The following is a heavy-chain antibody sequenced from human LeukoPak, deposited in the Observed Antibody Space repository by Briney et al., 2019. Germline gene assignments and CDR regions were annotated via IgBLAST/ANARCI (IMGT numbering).Heavy chain of an antibody. J-gene: IGHJ4*02. CDR1: GFTFTFSTSG. Sequence: GGSLRLSCAASGFTFTFSTSGMHWVRQAPGKGLEWVAFIQYDDSEKSYADSVKGRCTTSRDNSKNTLYLQMNSLRAEDTAVYYCARISYYYDSSGYLYYFDYWGQGTLVTVSS. D-gene: IGHD3-22*01. CDR2: IQYDDSEK. V-gene: IGHV3-33*05. CDR3: ARISYYYDSSGYLYYFDY.